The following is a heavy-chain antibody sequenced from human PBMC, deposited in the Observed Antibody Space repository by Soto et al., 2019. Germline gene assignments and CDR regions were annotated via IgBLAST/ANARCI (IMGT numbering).Heavy chain of an antibody. D-gene: IGHD3-22*01. J-gene: IGHJ1*01. CDR2: IYWDDDK. Sequence: SGPTLVNPTQTLTLTCTFSGFSLSTSGVGVGWIRQPPGKALEWLALIYWDDDKRYSPSLKSRLTITKDTSKNQVVLTMTNMDPVDTATYYCAHLTYYYDSSGYYSRAEYFQHWGQGTLGTVSS. CDR1: GFSLSTSGVG. CDR3: AHLTYYYDSSGYYSRAEYFQH. V-gene: IGHV2-5*02.